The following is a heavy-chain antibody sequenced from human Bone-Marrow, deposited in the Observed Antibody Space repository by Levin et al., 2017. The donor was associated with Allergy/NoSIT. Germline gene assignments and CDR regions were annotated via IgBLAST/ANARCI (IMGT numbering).Heavy chain of an antibody. Sequence: GGSLRLSCAASGFTLHNYGMSWVRQVPGKGLEWVASITSYSKYIEYADAVKGRFIISRDNAKSSLFLEMNSLRVEDTAVYYCARGNGDYSSNWFGPWGQGTLVTVSS. D-gene: IGHD4-17*01. CDR2: ITSYSKYI. CDR1: GFTLHNYG. V-gene: IGHV3-21*01. CDR3: ARGNGDYSSNWFGP. J-gene: IGHJ5*02.